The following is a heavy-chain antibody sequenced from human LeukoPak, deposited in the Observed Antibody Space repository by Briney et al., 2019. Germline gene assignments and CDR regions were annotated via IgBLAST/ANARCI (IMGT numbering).Heavy chain of an antibody. Sequence: GASVKVSCKASGYTFTGYYMHWVRQAPGQGLEWMGWINPNSGGTNYAQKFQGRVTMTRDTSISTAYMELSRLRSDDTAVYYCARDPIVVVVAATLPMGYWGQGTLVTVSS. CDR3: ARDPIVVVVAATLPMGY. V-gene: IGHV1-2*02. CDR1: GYTFTGYY. J-gene: IGHJ4*02. D-gene: IGHD2-15*01. CDR2: INPNSGGT.